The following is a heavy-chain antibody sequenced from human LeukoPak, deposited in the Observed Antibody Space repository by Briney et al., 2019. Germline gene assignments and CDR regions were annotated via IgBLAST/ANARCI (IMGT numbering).Heavy chain of an antibody. CDR1: NFSINSDFY. CDR3: ARKGYCSGGSCYYHFDY. D-gene: IGHD2-15*01. J-gene: IGHJ4*02. Sequence: ETLSLTCTVSNFSINSDFYWAWIRQPPGRGLEWIGTIFHGGSTFYKRSLKSRVTMSVDKSKNQFSLKLTSVTAADTAVYYCARKGYCSGGSCYYHFDYWGQGTLVAVSS. V-gene: IGHV4-38-2*02. CDR2: IFHGGST.